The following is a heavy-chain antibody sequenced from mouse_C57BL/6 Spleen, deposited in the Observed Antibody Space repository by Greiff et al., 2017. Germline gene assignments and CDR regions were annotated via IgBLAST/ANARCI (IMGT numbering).Heavy chain of an antibody. CDR2: IDPADSYT. D-gene: IGHD1-1*01. J-gene: IGHJ3*01. V-gene: IGHV1-59*01. CDR3: ARWDYGSSPAWFAY. Sequence: QVQLQQPGAELVRPGTSVKLSCKASGYTFTSYWMHWVKQRPGLGLEWIGVIDPADSYTNYNQKFKGKATLTVDTSSSTAYMQLSSLTSEDSAVYYCARWDYGSSPAWFAYWGQGTLVTVSA. CDR1: GYTFTSYW.